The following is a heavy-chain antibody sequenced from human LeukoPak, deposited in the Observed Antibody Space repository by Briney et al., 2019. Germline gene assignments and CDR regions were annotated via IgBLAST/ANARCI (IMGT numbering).Heavy chain of an antibody. CDR3: ASSGARYCSSTSCYTAKVRNYYYYYGMDV. J-gene: IGHJ6*02. Sequence: GGSLRLSCAASGSTFSSYSMNWVRQAPGKGLEWVSSISSSSSYIYYADSVKGRFTISRDNAKNSLYLQMNSLRAEDTAVYYCASSGARYCSSTSCYTAKVRNYYYYYGMDVWGQGTTVTVSS. CDR1: GSTFSSYS. D-gene: IGHD2-2*02. V-gene: IGHV3-21*01. CDR2: ISSSSSYI.